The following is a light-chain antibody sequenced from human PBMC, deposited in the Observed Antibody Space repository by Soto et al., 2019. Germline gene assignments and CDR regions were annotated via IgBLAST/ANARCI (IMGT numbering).Light chain of an antibody. J-gene: IGKJ5*01. Sequence: EAVLTQSPATLSLSPGERATLSCRASESVRDELGWYQQKPGQAPRLLIFDSSNRATGIPARFSGSGYGTDFTLSISSLEPEDFAVYDCQQRLSWPITFGQGTRLEI. CDR2: DSS. CDR1: ESVRDE. CDR3: QQRLSWPIT. V-gene: IGKV3-11*01.